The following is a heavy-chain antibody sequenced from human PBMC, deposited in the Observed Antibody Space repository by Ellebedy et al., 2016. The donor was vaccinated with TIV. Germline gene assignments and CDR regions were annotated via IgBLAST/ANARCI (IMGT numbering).Heavy chain of an antibody. J-gene: IGHJ2*01. CDR2: INEDGTKK. CDR1: GFTLNNYW. Sequence: GESLKISCTASGFTLNNYWMTWVRQAPGKGLEWVANINEDGTKKHYVDSVRGRFTISRDYAGNSLFLQMNSLGAEGTAVYYCARAIYGASYLWGRGTLVTVSS. D-gene: IGHD4-17*01. V-gene: IGHV3-7*01. CDR3: ARAIYGASYL.